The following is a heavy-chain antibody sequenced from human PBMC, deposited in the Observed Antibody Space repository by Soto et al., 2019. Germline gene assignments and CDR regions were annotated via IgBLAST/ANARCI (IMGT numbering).Heavy chain of an antibody. CDR1: GFTFSGYG. Sequence: QVQLVESGGGVVQPGGSLRLSCAASGFTFSGYGMHWVRQSPGEGLEWVAILANDGSYQYYAESVKGRLTISRDNSKNTLYLQMDSLRPEDTAVYYCARSIGGSSYYPPDYWGQGTLVTVSS. D-gene: IGHD2-15*01. CDR2: LANDGSYQ. CDR3: ARSIGGSSYYPPDY. V-gene: IGHV3-30*03. J-gene: IGHJ4*02.